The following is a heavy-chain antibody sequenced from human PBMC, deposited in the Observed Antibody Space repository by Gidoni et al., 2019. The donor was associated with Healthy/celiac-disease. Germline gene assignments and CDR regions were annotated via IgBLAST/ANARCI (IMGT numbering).Heavy chain of an antibody. CDR3: ARVYGDYVSNWWFDP. Sequence: QVQLVQSGAEVKKPGASVKVSFKASGSTFTSYHMHWVRQAPGQGLEWMGIINPSGGSTSYAQKFQGRVTMTRDTSTSTVYMELSSLRSEDTAVYYCARVYGDYVSNWWFDPWGQGTLVTVAS. CDR2: INPSGGST. J-gene: IGHJ5*02. V-gene: IGHV1-46*01. CDR1: GSTFTSYH. D-gene: IGHD4-17*01.